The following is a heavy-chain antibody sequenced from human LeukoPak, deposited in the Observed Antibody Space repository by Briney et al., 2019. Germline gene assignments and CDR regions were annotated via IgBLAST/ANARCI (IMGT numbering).Heavy chain of an antibody. CDR2: IYHSAST. Sequence: SETLSLTCTVSGYSISSGYYWGWIRQPPGKGLEWIGSIYHSASTYYNPSLKSRVTISVDASKNQFSLKLSSVTAADTAVYYCARGSTSWNWFGPWGQGTLVTVSS. V-gene: IGHV4-38-2*02. CDR3: ARGSTSWNWFGP. J-gene: IGHJ5*02. CDR1: GYSISSGYY. D-gene: IGHD2-2*01.